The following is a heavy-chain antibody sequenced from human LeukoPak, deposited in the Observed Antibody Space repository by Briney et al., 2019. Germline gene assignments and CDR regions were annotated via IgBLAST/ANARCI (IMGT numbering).Heavy chain of an antibody. CDR1: GGSISSGGYS. D-gene: IGHD3-3*01. CDR2: IYYSGST. J-gene: IGHJ6*02. CDR3: ARSEAGITIFGVVIPYYYGMDV. Sequence: PSQTLSLTCAVSGGSISSGGYSWSWIRQPPGKGLEWIGYIYYSGSTNYNPSLKSRVTISVDTSKNQFSLKLSSVTAADTAVYYCARSEAGITIFGVVIPYYYGMDVWGQGTTVTVSS. V-gene: IGHV4-61*08.